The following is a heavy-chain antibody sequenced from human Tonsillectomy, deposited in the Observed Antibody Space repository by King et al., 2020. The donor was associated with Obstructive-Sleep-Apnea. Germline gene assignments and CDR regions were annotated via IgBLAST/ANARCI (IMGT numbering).Heavy chain of an antibody. V-gene: IGHV3-30*04. CDR1: GFTFSNHA. D-gene: IGHD6-19*01. Sequence: VQLVESGGGVVQPGRSLRLSCAASGFTFSNHAMHWVRQAPGKGLEWVAVISYDENSKFCADSVKGRFTISRDNSKNALYLQMNSLRAEDTAVYYCARESGWTSATIVYGMDVWGQGTTVTVSS. J-gene: IGHJ6*02. CDR3: ARESGWTSATIVYGMDV. CDR2: ISYDENSK.